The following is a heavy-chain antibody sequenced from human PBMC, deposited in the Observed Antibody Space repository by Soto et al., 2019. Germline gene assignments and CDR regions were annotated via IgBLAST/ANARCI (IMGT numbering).Heavy chain of an antibody. D-gene: IGHD6-6*01. CDR1: GGSISSGGYY. Sequence: SETLSLTCTVSGGSISSGGYYWSWIRQHPGKGLEWIGYIYYSGSTYYNPSLKSRVTISVDTSKNQFSLKLSSVTAADTAVYYCARLTGGIRQLERWFDPWGQGTLVTVSS. J-gene: IGHJ5*02. CDR2: IYYSGST. CDR3: ARLTGGIRQLERWFDP. V-gene: IGHV4-31*03.